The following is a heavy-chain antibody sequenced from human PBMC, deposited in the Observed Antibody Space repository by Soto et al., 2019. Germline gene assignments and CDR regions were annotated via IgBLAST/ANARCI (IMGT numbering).Heavy chain of an antibody. V-gene: IGHV3-23*01. D-gene: IGHD3-22*01. CDR2: ISGSGGST. CDR3: AKDLEGYDSSGYPLVFFDY. CDR1: GFTFSSYA. J-gene: IGHJ4*02. Sequence: GSLRLSCAASGFTFSSYAMSWVRQAPGKGLEWVSAISGSGGSTYYADSVKGRFTISRDNSKSTLYLQMNSLRAEDTAVYYCAKDLEGYDSSGYPLVFFDYWGQGTLVTVSS.